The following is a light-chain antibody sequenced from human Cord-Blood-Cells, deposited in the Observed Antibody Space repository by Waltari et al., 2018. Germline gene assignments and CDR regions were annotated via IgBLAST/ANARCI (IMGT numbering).Light chain of an antibody. CDR2: EDN. J-gene: IGLJ2*01. V-gene: IGLV6-57*01. CDR3: QSYDSSNVV. CDR1: SGRIASTY. Sequence: NFMLTQPHSVSESPGKTVTISCTRSSGRIASTYVQWYQQRPGSSPTTVIYEDNQRPSGVPDRFSGSIDSSSNSASLTISGLKTEDEADYYCQSYDSSNVVFGGGTKLTVL.